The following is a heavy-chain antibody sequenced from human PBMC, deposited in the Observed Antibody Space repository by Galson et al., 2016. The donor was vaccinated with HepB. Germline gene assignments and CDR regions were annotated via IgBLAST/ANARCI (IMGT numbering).Heavy chain of an antibody. CDR2: VDLVGSGT. J-gene: IGHJ4*02. CDR3: GSVFEF. Sequence: SLRLSCAASGFIFTNYWMHWVRQTPGKGLVWVSRVDLVGSGTSYADSVKGRFTISRDNAKNTLYLQMNSLRGEDTAVYYGGSVFEFWGQGALFTVSS. CDR1: GFIFTNYW. V-gene: IGHV3-74*01.